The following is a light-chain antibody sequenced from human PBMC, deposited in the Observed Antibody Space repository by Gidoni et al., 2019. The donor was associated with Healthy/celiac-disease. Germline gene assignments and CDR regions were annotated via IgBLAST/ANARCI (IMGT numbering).Light chain of an antibody. J-gene: IGKJ1*01. CDR3: QQYGSSPPWT. CDR1: QRVSSSY. Sequence: EIVLTQSPGTLSLSPGERATLTCRASQRVSSSYLAWYQQKPGQAPRLLIYGASSRATCIPDMFCGSGSGTDFTLTISRLEPEDFAVYYCQQYGSSPPWTFGQGTKVEIK. CDR2: GAS. V-gene: IGKV3-20*01.